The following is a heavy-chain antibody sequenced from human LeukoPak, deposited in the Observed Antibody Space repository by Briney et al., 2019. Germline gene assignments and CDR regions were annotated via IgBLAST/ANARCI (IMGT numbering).Heavy chain of an antibody. CDR1: GYTFTNNY. Sequence: ASVKISCKASGYTFTNNYMHWVRQAPGQGLEWVGVIHTSGSSTNYAQKFQGRVTMTKDTSASTVYIELSSLRAEDTAVYYCARMDMDTAMVTNYLDHWGQGTLVTVSS. CDR2: IHTSGSST. CDR3: ARMDMDTAMVTNYLDH. D-gene: IGHD5-18*01. V-gene: IGHV1-46*01. J-gene: IGHJ4*02.